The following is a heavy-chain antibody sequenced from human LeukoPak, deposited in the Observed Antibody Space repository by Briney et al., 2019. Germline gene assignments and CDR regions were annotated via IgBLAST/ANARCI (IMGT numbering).Heavy chain of an antibody. J-gene: IGHJ3*02. D-gene: IGHD2-2*01. CDR2: LYTNENT. V-gene: IGHV4-4*07. CDR3: AGGRSGTTFLRDAFDI. CDR1: GGSISNYY. Sequence: SETLSLTCTVSGGSISNYYWNWIQQSAGKGLEWIGRLYTNENTNYNPSLESRVTMSVDTSKKHFSLRLTSMTAADTAVYYCAGGRSGTTFLRDAFDIWGQGTMVTVSS.